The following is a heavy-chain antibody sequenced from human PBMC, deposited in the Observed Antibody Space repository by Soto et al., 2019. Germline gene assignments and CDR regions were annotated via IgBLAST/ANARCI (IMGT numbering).Heavy chain of an antibody. V-gene: IGHV1-18*01. CDR1: GYIFVNYG. J-gene: IGHJ6*02. CDR2: ISPYSGNT. CDR3: AMVDNYVTPTPQDV. Sequence: QVQLVQSGDEVRKPGSSVKVSCKASGYIFVNYGIAWVRQAPGQGLEGMGWISPYSGNTHYGSKVQGRLTMTTDTSTSAADMALGSLTSDDTAVYYCAMVDNYVTPTPQDVWGQGTTVTVSS. D-gene: IGHD3-16*01.